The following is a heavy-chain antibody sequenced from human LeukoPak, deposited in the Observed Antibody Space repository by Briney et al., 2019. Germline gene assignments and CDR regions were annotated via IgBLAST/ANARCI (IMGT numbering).Heavy chain of an antibody. CDR3: ARELHDYGTPYYFDY. CDR1: GYSISSGYY. D-gene: IGHD4-17*01. J-gene: IGHJ4*02. CDR2: LSHSGSS. Sequence: PSETLSLTCTASGYSISSGYYWAWIRQPPGEGLEGIGTLSHSGSSYYNPSLKSRVTISVDTSKNQFSLNLSSVTAADTAVYYCARELHDYGTPYYFDYWGQGTLVTVSS. V-gene: IGHV4-38-2*02.